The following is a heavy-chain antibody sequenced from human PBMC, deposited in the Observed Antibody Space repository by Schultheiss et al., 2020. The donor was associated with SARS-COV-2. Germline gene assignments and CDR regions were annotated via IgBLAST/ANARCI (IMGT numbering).Heavy chain of an antibody. Sequence: ASVKVSCKVSGYTLTELSMHWVRQAPGKGLEWMGGFDPEDGETIYAQKFQGRVTMTEDTSTDTAYMELSSLRSEDTAVYYCASTSPYDTSGTLRGEYHDAFDIWGQGTMVTVSS. D-gene: IGHD3-22*01. CDR3: ASTSPYDTSGTLRGEYHDAFDI. J-gene: IGHJ3*02. V-gene: IGHV1-24*01. CDR1: GYTLTELS. CDR2: FDPEDGET.